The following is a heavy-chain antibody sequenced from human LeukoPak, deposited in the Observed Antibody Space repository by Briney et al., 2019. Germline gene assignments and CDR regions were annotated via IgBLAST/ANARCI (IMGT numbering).Heavy chain of an antibody. D-gene: IGHD3-10*01. CDR1: GDSISSSSYY. Sequence: SETLSLTCTVSGDSISSSSYYWGWIRQPPGKGLEWIGSIYNSGSTYYNPSLKSRVTISVDTSKNQFSLNLYSVTSADTAVYYCARHYYGSGINWFGPWGQGTLVTVSS. J-gene: IGHJ5*02. CDR2: IYNSGST. V-gene: IGHV4-39*01. CDR3: ARHYYGSGINWFGP.